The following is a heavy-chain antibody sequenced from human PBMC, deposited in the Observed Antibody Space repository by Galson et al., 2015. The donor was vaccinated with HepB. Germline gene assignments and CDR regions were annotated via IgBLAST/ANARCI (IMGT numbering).Heavy chain of an antibody. V-gene: IGHV3-48*01. CDR2: ISSSSSTI. Sequence: SLRLSCAASGFTFSSYSMNWVRQAPGKGLEWVSYISSSSSTIYYADSVKGRFTISRDNAKNSLYLQMNSLRAEDTAVYYCARDWSIAVALRPFDYWGQGTLVTVSS. CDR1: GFTFSSYS. D-gene: IGHD6-19*01. J-gene: IGHJ4*02. CDR3: ARDWSIAVALRPFDY.